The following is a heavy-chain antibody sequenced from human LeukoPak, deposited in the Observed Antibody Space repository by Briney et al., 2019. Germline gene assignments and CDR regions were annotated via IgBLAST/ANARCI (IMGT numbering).Heavy chain of an antibody. Sequence: ASVKVSCKASGYTFTGYYMHWVRQAPGQGLEWMGIINPSGGSTSYAQKFQGRVTMTRDTSTSTVYMERSSLRSEDTAVHYCARDRDSSGWFDYWGQGTLVTVSS. D-gene: IGHD6-19*01. V-gene: IGHV1-46*01. CDR2: INPSGGST. J-gene: IGHJ4*02. CDR3: ARDRDSSGWFDY. CDR1: GYTFTGYY.